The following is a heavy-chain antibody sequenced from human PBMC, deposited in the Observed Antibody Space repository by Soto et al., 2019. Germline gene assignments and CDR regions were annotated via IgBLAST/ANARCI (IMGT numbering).Heavy chain of an antibody. J-gene: IGHJ4*02. D-gene: IGHD5-18*01. CDR3: XXXXXLDKAMVVYFDH. CDR2: LYYSGST. V-gene: IGHV4-61*01. CDR1: GGSVSSGSYY. Sequence: QVQLQDSGPGLVKPSETLSLTCTVSGGSVSSGSYYWSWIRQPPGKGLEGIGYLYYSGSTNYNPSLEGRVPISVDTAKNQCSXXLSSVXAADTXXXXXXXXXXLDKAMVVYFDHWGQGTLVTVSS.